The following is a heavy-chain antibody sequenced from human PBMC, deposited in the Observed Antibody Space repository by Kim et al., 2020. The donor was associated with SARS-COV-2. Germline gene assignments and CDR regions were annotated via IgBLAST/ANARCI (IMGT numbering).Heavy chain of an antibody. V-gene: IGHV3-9*01. CDR3: AKDMVVQGVITGLDY. D-gene: IGHD3-10*01. Sequence: DSVKGRFPISRDNAKNSLYLQMNSLRAEDTALYYCAKDMVVQGVITGLDYWGQGTLVTVSS. J-gene: IGHJ4*02.